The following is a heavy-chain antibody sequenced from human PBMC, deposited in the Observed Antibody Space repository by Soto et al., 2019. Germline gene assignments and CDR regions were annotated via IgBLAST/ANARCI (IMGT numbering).Heavy chain of an antibody. V-gene: IGHV3-23*01. Sequence: PGGSLRLSCPASGFTFSTCSMPWVRQAPGKGLEWVSTISYTGSSTFYADSVKGRFTVSRDNAKNTLYLQMNSLRAEDTAVYYCARIRVGIVATITIWEPIDYWGQGTLVTVSS. CDR1: GFTFSTCS. CDR3: ARIRVGIVATITIWEPIDY. D-gene: IGHD5-12*01. CDR2: ISYTGSST. J-gene: IGHJ4*02.